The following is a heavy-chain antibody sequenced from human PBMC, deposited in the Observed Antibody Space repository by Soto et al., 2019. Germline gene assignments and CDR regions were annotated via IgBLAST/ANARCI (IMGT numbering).Heavy chain of an antibody. D-gene: IGHD3-22*01. CDR2: IYPGDSDT. CDR3: ARQIYDSDTGPNFQYYFDS. J-gene: IGHJ4*02. V-gene: IGHV5-51*01. Sequence: PGESLKISCKGSGYSFTTYWIGWVRQMPGKGLEWMGIIYPGDSDTRYSPSFQGQVTISADKSISTAYLQWSGLKASDTAMYYCARQIYDSDTGPNFQYYFDSWGQGTPVTVSS. CDR1: GYSFTTYW.